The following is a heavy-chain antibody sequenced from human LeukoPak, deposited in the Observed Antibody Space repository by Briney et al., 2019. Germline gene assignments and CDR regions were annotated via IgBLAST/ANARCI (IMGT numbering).Heavy chain of an antibody. CDR3: AKMPVSYSSGWSTFDY. V-gene: IGHV3-23*01. CDR2: ISDSGGST. J-gene: IGHJ4*02. D-gene: IGHD6-19*01. CDR1: GFTFSSYA. Sequence: PGGSLRLSCAASGFTFSSYAMSWVRQTPGKGLEWVSGISDSGGSTYYADSVKGRSTISRDNSKNTLYLQMNSLRAEDTAIYYCAKMPVSYSSGWSTFDYWGQGTLVTVSS.